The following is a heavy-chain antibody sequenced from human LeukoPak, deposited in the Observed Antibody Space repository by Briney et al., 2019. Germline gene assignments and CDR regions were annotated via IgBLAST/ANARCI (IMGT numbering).Heavy chain of an antibody. CDR1: GFTFSTYT. D-gene: IGHD7-27*01. J-gene: IGHJ4*02. CDR2: IGSSGGGI. Sequence: GGSLRLSCAASGFTFSTYTMYWVRHPPGRGLEWVSIIGSSGGGIHYADSVKGRFTISRDNSKNALYLQMNSLRVEDTAVYYCAIDPNWGTHSWGQGVLVTVSS. V-gene: IGHV3-23*01. CDR3: AIDPNWGTHS.